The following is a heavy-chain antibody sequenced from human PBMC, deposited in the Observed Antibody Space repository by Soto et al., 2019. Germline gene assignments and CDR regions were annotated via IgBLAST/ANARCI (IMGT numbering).Heavy chain of an antibody. J-gene: IGHJ4*02. D-gene: IGHD2-21*02. V-gene: IGHV3-9*01. CDR1: GFSFDDYV. CDR3: AKGVATAVPALDY. Sequence: GGSLRLSCVASGFSFDDYVMNWVRQRPGKGLEWVSSVSWNSGAKLYADSVKGRFAISRDSAKKSVYLQMNSLGPDDTAFYYCAKGVATAVPALDYWGQGTLVTVSS. CDR2: VSWNSGAK.